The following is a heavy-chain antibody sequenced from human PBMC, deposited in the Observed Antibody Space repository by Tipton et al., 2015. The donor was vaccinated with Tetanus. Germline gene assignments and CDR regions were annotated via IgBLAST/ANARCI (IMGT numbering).Heavy chain of an antibody. V-gene: IGHV1-8*01. CDR2: LSPSTGDT. J-gene: IGHJ2*01. CDR1: GYTFRTYD. Sequence: QVQLVQSGAEVRRPGVSVNVSCTASGYTFRTYDLNWVRQAAGQAFEWMGCLSPSTGDTVIAQRFQGRVTMTRNTSTNTVTMQLSSLTSEDTAIYYCTRGVRSGRFGSNWYFDLWGRGT. CDR3: TRGVRSGRFGSNWYFDL. D-gene: IGHD3-10*01.